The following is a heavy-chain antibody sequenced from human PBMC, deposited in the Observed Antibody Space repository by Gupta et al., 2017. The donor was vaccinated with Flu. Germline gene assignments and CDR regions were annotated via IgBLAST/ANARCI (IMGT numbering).Heavy chain of an antibody. J-gene: IGHJ4*02. D-gene: IGHD3-22*01. CDR1: GYSFASHW. CDR2: IYPGYFET. CDR3: DTGSYYTSTLCDY. V-gene: IGHV5-51*01. Sequence: EVQLVQSGAEVKKPGESLKISCTGSGYSFASHWIAWVRHMPGKGLQWMGIIYPGYFETRYSPSFQGNVTIAADKAIKSEYPPRNSLKASETAVDDGDTGSYYTSTLCDYWGQGTQVTVSS.